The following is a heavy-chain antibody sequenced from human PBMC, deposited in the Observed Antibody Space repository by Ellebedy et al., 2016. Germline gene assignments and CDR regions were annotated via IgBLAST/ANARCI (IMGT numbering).Heavy chain of an antibody. J-gene: IGHJ4*02. CDR3: TRGLQYSSDW. CDR2: IRGDSVNI. V-gene: IGHV3-48*02. CDR1: GFNFTVYS. Sequence: GGSLRLSCAPSGFNFTVYSMNWVRQAPGRGLEWVAYIRGDSVNIFYADSVKGRFTISRDNARNSLSLQMNALRDEDTAIYYCTRGLQYSSDWWGRGTLVSVSS. D-gene: IGHD4-11*01.